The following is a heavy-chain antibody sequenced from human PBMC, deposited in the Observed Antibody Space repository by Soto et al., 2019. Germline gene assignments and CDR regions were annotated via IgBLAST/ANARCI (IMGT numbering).Heavy chain of an antibody. CDR1: GGTFRTYA. J-gene: IGHJ5*02. CDR2: ITPISGTT. Sequence: QVQLVQSGAAVKKPGSSVKVSCKVSGGTFRTYAINWVRQAPGQGLEWMGGITPISGTTNHAQKFRGRVTISADESTSTAYMDLSSLRHNDTAVYYCARAGTWGQGSLVTVSS. V-gene: IGHV1-69*01. CDR3: ARAGT.